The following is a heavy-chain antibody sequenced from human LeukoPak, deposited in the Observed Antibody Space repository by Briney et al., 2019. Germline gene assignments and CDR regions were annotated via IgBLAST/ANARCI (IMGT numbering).Heavy chain of an antibody. CDR2: IYSGGST. Sequence: GGSLRHSCAASGFTVSSNYMSWVRQAPGKGLEWVSVIYSGGSTYYADSVKGRFTISRDNSKNTLYLQMNSLRAEDTAVYYCARAPQYSSGLDYWGQGTLVTVSS. CDR1: GFTVSSNY. CDR3: ARAPQYSSGLDY. D-gene: IGHD6-19*01. V-gene: IGHV3-53*01. J-gene: IGHJ4*02.